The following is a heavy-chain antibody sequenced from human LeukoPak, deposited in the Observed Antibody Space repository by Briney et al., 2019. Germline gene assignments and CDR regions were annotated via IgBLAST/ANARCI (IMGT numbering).Heavy chain of an antibody. V-gene: IGHV1-3*01. D-gene: IGHD3-9*01. CDR1: GYTFTSYS. Sequence: GASVKVSCKASGYTFTSYSMHWARRAPGQSLEWMGWINAGNGNTKYSQNFQGRVTITRDTSASTTYMEVSSLRSEDTAVYYCARGAELQYFDWLLYNYFDPWGQGTLVTVSS. CDR3: ARGAELQYFDWLLYNYFDP. J-gene: IGHJ5*02. CDR2: INAGNGNT.